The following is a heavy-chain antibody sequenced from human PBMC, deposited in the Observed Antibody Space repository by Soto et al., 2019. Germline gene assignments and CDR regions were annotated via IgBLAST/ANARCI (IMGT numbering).Heavy chain of an antibody. V-gene: IGHV3-30-3*01. D-gene: IGHD4-17*01. Sequence: SGGSLRLSCAASGFTFTSYTMHWVRQAPGKGLEWVAVMSYDGSNSNYADSVKGRFTISRDTSKSTLNLQMNSLRPDDTAIYYCARDRPYGDPNWFDPWGQGTLVTVSS. CDR1: GFTFTSYT. CDR2: MSYDGSNS. CDR3: ARDRPYGDPNWFDP. J-gene: IGHJ5*02.